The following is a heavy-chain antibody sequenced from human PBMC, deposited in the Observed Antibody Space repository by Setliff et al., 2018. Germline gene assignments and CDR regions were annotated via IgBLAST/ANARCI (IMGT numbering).Heavy chain of an antibody. J-gene: IGHJ1*01. Sequence: SETLSLTCRVSGGSISSGNYYWGLIRQPPGKGLEWVATIYYSGSTYSNPSLKGRVTISEDMSKNQFSLKVSSVTAADTAIYYCALSSSWFKDFQHWGQGTLVTVSS. CDR2: IYYSGST. CDR1: GGSISSGNYY. D-gene: IGHD6-13*01. CDR3: ALSSSWFKDFQH. V-gene: IGHV4-39*07.